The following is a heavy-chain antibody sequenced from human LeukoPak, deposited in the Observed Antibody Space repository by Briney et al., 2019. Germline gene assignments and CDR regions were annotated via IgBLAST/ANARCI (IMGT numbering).Heavy chain of an antibody. J-gene: IGHJ4*02. Sequence: KPSETLSLTCTVSGYSISSGYYWGWIRQPPGKGLEWIGSVYHSGSTYYNPSLSSRVTISVDTSKNQFSLKLSSVTAADTAVYYCARVPCSGTYYVDSWGQGTLVTVSS. D-gene: IGHD1-26*01. CDR1: GYSISSGYY. V-gene: IGHV4-38-2*02. CDR2: VYHSGST. CDR3: ARVPCSGTYYVDS.